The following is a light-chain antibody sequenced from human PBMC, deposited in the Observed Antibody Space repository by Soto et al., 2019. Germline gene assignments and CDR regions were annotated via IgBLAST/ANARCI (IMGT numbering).Light chain of an antibody. CDR2: ATS. CDR3: LQDYSYPRT. V-gene: IGKV1-6*01. CDR1: QGIRTD. J-gene: IGKJ1*01. Sequence: AIPMTQSPSSLSASVGDRVTITCRASQGIRTDLGWYQQRPGKAPKLLIYATSNLQTGVPSRFSGSGSGTDVTFTSSSLQPEDFATYYCLQDYSYPRTFGQGTKVEIK.